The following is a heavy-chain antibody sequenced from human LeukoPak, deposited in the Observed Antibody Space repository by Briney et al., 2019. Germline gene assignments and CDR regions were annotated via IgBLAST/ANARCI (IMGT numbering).Heavy chain of an antibody. V-gene: IGHV3-30-3*01. CDR3: ARDLHGEGYFDY. Sequence: GGSLRLSCAASGFTFSSYAMHWVRQAPGKGLEWVAVISYDGSNKYYADSVKGRFTISRDNSKNTLYLQMNSLRAEDTAVYYCARDLHGEGYFDYWGQGTLVTVSS. D-gene: IGHD3-10*01. CDR2: ISYDGSNK. CDR1: GFTFSSYA. J-gene: IGHJ4*02.